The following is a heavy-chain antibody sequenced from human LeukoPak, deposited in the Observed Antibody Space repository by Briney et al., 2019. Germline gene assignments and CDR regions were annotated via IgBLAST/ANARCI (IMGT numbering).Heavy chain of an antibody. J-gene: IGHJ6*02. CDR2: IIPIFGTA. CDR3: ASCSSTSCYDYYGMDV. V-gene: IGHV1-69*13. CDR1: GGTFSSYA. D-gene: IGHD2-2*01. Sequence: ASVKVSCKASGGTFSSYAISWVRQAPGQGLEWMGGIIPIFGTANSAQKFQGRVTITADESTSTAYMELSSLRSEDTAVYYCASCSSTSCYDYYGMDVWGQGTTVTVSS.